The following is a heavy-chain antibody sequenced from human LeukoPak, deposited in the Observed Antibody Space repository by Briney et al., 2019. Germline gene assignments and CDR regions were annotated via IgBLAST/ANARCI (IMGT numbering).Heavy chain of an antibody. J-gene: IGHJ4*02. CDR2: ISGSSSHT. V-gene: IGHV3-23*01. Sequence: GGSLRLSCAASGFTFRDCAMNWVRQAPGKGLEWVSGISGSSSHTKDADFVRGRFTIYRDNSRNTLFLQLNSLTAEDTAVYYCAKEHDYTNAAPEWGFDSWGQGSLVIVSS. CDR3: AKEHDYTNAAPEWGFDS. D-gene: IGHD2-2*02. CDR1: GFTFRDCA.